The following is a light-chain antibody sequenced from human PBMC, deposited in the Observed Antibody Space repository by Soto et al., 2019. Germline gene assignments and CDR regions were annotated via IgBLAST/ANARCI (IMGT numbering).Light chain of an antibody. CDR2: GTS. J-gene: IGKJ1*01. Sequence: EVVLPQSPGTLSLSPGERATLSCRASQSISSSYLAWYQQKPGQAPRLLMYGTSSRATGIPDRFSGSGSGTDFTLTVSRLEPEDFAVYYCQQYGTSPRTFGQGTKVDIK. V-gene: IGKV3-20*01. CDR1: QSISSSY. CDR3: QQYGTSPRT.